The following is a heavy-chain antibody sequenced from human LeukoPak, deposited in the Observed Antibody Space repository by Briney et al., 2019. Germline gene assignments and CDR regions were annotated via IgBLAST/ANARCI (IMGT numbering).Heavy chain of an antibody. Sequence: SETLSLTCTVSGGSISSSSYYWGWIRQPPGQGLEWIGSIYYSGSTYYNPSLKSRVTISVDTSKNQFSLKLSSVTAADTAVYYCARHTAGTFDYWGQGTLVTVSS. V-gene: IGHV4-39*01. J-gene: IGHJ4*02. CDR3: ARHTAGTFDY. D-gene: IGHD6-13*01. CDR2: IYYSGST. CDR1: GGSISSSSYY.